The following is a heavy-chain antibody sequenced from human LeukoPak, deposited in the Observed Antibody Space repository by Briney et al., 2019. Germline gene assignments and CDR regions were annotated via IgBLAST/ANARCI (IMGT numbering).Heavy chain of an antibody. V-gene: IGHV3-74*01. Sequence: GALRLSCAASGFNFSSYWMHWVRQAPGKGLVWISRINYDGTTTSYADSVKGRFTISRDNAKNTLYLQMNSLRAEDTAVYYCARDGISCSGGHCYFASWGQGTLVTVSS. CDR3: ARDGISCSGGHCYFAS. D-gene: IGHD2-15*01. CDR2: INYDGTTT. CDR1: GFNFSSYW. J-gene: IGHJ4*02.